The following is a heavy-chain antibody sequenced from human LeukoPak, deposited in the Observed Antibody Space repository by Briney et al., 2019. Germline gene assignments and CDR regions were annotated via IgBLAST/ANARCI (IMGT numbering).Heavy chain of an antibody. CDR1: GGSISNNY. Sequence: KPSETLSLTCTVSGGSISNNYWSWIRQPPGKGLEWIGYIYYSGSPNYNPPLKSRVTISVDTSKNQFSLKLSSVTAADPAVYYCGRQRPWFDPWGQGTLVTVSS. V-gene: IGHV4-59*08. CDR3: GRQRPWFDP. J-gene: IGHJ5*02. D-gene: IGHD6-6*01. CDR2: IYYSGSP.